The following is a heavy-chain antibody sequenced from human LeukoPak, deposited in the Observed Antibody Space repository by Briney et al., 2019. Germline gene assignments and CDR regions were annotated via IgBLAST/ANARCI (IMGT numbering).Heavy chain of an antibody. CDR2: ISSSSSYI. CDR3: ARETYGDYGDAFDI. J-gene: IGHJ3*02. CDR1: GFTFSSYS. Sequence: GGSLRLSCAASGFTFSSYSMNWVRQAPGKGLEWVSSISSSSSYIYYADSVKGRFTISRDNAKNSLYLQMNSLRAEDTAVYYCARETYGDYGDAFDIRGQGTMVTVSS. D-gene: IGHD4-17*01. V-gene: IGHV3-21*01.